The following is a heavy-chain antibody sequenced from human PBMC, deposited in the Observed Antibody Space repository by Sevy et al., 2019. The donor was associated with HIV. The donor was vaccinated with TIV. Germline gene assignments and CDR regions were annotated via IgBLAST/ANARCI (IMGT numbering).Heavy chain of an antibody. D-gene: IGHD3-22*01. Sequence: ASVKVSCKASGYTFTSYGISWVRQAPGQGLEWMGWISAYNGNTNYAQKLQGRVTMTTDTSTSTAYMELGSLRSDDTAVNYWARVVGANYYDSSGYYREASNWFDPWGQGTLVTVSS. CDR1: GYTFTSYG. J-gene: IGHJ5*02. CDR2: ISAYNGNT. CDR3: ARVVGANYYDSSGYYREASNWFDP. V-gene: IGHV1-18*01.